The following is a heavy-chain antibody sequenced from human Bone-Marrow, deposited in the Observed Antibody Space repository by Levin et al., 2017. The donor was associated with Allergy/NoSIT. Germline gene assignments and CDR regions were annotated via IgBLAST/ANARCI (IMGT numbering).Heavy chain of an antibody. CDR3: ARSIVVVVAVGGYFDY. D-gene: IGHD2-15*01. CDR1: GFTFSSYW. Sequence: GGSLRLSCAASGFTFSSYWMHWVRQAPGKGLVWVSRINSDGSSTSYADSVKGRFTISRDNAKNTLYLQMNSLRAEDTAVYYCARSIVVVVAVGGYFDYWGQGTLVTVSS. V-gene: IGHV3-74*01. J-gene: IGHJ4*02. CDR2: INSDGSST.